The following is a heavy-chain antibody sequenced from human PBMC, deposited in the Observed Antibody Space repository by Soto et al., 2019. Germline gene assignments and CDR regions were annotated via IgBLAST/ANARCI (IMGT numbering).Heavy chain of an antibody. CDR2: ISGSGGST. D-gene: IGHD6-13*01. J-gene: IGHJ4*02. Sequence: EVQLLESGGGLVQPGGSLRLSCAASGFTFSSYAMSWVRQAPGKGLEWVSAISGSGGSTYYADSVKGRFTISRDNSKHTLYLQMNRLRAEDTAVYYCAYPPAAGTYSDYWGQGTLVTVSS. CDR3: AYPPAAGTYSDY. V-gene: IGHV3-23*01. CDR1: GFTFSSYA.